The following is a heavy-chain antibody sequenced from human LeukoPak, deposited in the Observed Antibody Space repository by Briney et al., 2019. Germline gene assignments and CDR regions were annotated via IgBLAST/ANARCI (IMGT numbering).Heavy chain of an antibody. D-gene: IGHD2-15*01. CDR1: GGSISSYY. V-gene: IGHV4-59*12. CDR3: ARASKSCSGGSCYYYYGMDV. J-gene: IGHJ6*02. CDR2: IYYSGST. Sequence: PSETLSLTCTVSGGSISSYYWSWIRQPPGKGLEWIGYIYYSGSTNYNPSLKSRVSISVDKSKNHFSLKVYSVTAADTAVYYCARASKSCSGGSCYYYYGMDVWGQGTTVTVSS.